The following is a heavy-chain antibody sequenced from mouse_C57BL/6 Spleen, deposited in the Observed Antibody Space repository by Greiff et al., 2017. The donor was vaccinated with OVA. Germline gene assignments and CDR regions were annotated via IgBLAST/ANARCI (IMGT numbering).Heavy chain of an antibody. D-gene: IGHD1-1*01. Sequence: VQLQQSGPELVKPGASVKISCKASGYSFTDYNMNWVKQSNGKSLEWIGVLNPNYGTTSYNQKFKGKATLTVDQSSSTAYMQLNSLTSEDSAVYYGAREGYYGSTPFAYWGQGTLVTVSA. J-gene: IGHJ3*01. V-gene: IGHV1-39*01. CDR1: GYSFTDYN. CDR2: LNPNYGTT. CDR3: AREGYYGSTPFAY.